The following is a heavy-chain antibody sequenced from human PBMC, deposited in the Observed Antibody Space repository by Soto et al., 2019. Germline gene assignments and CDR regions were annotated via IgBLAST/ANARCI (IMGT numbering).Heavy chain of an antibody. CDR3: ARGLFGYDDGIYPSPHNWFDP. CDR1: GGSMNFGSHS. Sequence: SETLALRCSFSGGSMNFGSHSWNWIRQSAGKGMERIGFFYYSGTTYYNPALSSRVTISVDRAKSQFSLQLRSVTAADTAVYFCARGLFGYDDGIYPSPHNWFDPWSQGTMVTVSS. V-gene: IGHV4-30-2*06. CDR2: FYYSGTT. D-gene: IGHD3-22*01. J-gene: IGHJ5*02.